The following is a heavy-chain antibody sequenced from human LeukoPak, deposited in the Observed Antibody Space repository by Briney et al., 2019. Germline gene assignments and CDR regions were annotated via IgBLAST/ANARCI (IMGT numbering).Heavy chain of an antibody. CDR3: AKDARYSSSWYQVLCC. J-gene: IGHJ4*02. Sequence: PGGSLRLSCAASGFTFSSYAMSWVRQAPGKGLEWVSAISGSGGSTYYADSVKGRFTISTDNSKNTLYLQMNSLRAEDTAIYYCAKDARYSSSWYQVLCCWGQGTLVTVSS. V-gene: IGHV3-23*01. D-gene: IGHD6-13*01. CDR2: ISGSGGST. CDR1: GFTFSSYA.